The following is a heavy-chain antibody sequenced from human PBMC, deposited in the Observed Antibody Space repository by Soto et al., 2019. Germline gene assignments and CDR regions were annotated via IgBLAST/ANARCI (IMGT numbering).Heavy chain of an antibody. CDR3: AKDGILPSPLGY. J-gene: IGHJ4*02. V-gene: IGHV3-30*18. CDR2: ISYDGSNK. CDR1: GFTFSSYG. Sequence: ESGGGVVQPGRSLRLSCAASGFTFSSYGMHWVRQAPGKGLEWVAVISYDGSNKYYADSVKGRFTISRDNSKNTLYLQMNSLRAEDTAVYYCAKDGILPSPLGYWGQGTLVTVSS.